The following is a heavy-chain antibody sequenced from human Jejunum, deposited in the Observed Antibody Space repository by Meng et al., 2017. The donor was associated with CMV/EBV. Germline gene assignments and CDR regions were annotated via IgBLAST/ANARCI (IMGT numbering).Heavy chain of an antibody. D-gene: IGHD7-27*01. V-gene: IGHV1-2*06. CDR1: GYTFTGYY. J-gene: IGHJ4*02. CDR3: VRASLGSADY. CDR2: ITPSSGGT. Sequence: QVQLGQSGAEVKKPGASAKVSCKASGYTFTGYYMHWLRQAPGQGLEWVGRITPSSGGTTYAQKFQGRVTMTRDTSISTAYMELSSLRSDDAAIYYCVRASLGSADYWGQGTLVTVSS.